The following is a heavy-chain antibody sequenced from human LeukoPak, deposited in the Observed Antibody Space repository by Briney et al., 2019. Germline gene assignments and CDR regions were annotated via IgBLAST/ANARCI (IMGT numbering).Heavy chain of an antibody. V-gene: IGHV3-15*01. D-gene: IGHD3-10*01. CDR1: GFTFSNAW. Sequence: PGGSLRLSCAASGFTFSNAWMSWVRQAPGKGLEWVGRIKSKTDGGTTDYAAPVKGRFTISRDDSKNTLYLQMNGLKTEDTAVYYCTTGSHYYYGSGSYYPPLYWGQGTLVTVSS. CDR2: IKSKTDGGTT. CDR3: TTGSHYYYGSGSYYPPLY. J-gene: IGHJ4*02.